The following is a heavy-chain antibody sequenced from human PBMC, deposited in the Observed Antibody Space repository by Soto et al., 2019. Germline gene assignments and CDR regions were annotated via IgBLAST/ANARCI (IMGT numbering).Heavy chain of an antibody. CDR2: MNPNSGNT. J-gene: IGHJ3*02. CDR1: GYTFTSYD. Sequence: QVQLVQSGAEVKKPGASVKVSCKASGYTFTSYDINWVRQATGQGLEWMGWMNPNSGNTGYAQKFQGRATMTRNTSISTAYMELSSLRSEDTAVYYCARAPRYCSGGSCYLDDAFDIWGQGTMVTVSS. CDR3: ARAPRYCSGGSCYLDDAFDI. D-gene: IGHD2-15*01. V-gene: IGHV1-8*01.